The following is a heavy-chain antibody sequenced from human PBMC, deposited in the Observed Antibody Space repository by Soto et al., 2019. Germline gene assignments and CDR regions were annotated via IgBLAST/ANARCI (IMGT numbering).Heavy chain of an antibody. D-gene: IGHD6-13*01. J-gene: IGHJ5*02. Sequence: SETLSLTCTVSGGAISSYYWSWIREAAGKGLEWIGRIYTSGSTNYNPSLKSRVTMSVDTSKNQFSLKLSSVTAADTAAYYCAREFAAAAAHNWFDPWGQGTRVTVS. CDR3: AREFAAAAAHNWFDP. CDR2: IYTSGST. CDR1: GGAISSYY. V-gene: IGHV4-4*07.